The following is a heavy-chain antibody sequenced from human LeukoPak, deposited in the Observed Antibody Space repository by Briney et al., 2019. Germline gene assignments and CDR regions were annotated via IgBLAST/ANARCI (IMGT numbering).Heavy chain of an antibody. J-gene: IGHJ3*02. V-gene: IGHV3-7*04. CDR2: IKQDGSEK. D-gene: IGHD2-15*01. CDR1: GFTFSNAW. Sequence: GGSLRLSCAASGFTFSNAWMSWVRQAPGKGLEWVANIKQDGSEKYYVDSVKGRFTISRDNAKNSLYLQMNSLRAEDTAVYYCARVRGVAAIAGAFDIWGQGTMVTVSS. CDR3: ARVRGVAAIAGAFDI.